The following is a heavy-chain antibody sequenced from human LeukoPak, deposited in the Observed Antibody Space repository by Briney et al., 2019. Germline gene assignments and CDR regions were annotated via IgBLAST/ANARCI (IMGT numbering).Heavy chain of an antibody. Sequence: SETLSLTCAVYGGSFSGYYWSWIRQPPGKGLEWIGYIYYSGSTNYNPSLKSRVTISVDTSKNQFSLKLSSVTAADTAVYYCAREGGSYSNAFDIWGQGTMVTVSS. CDR2: IYYSGST. J-gene: IGHJ3*02. V-gene: IGHV4-59*01. CDR1: GGSFSGYY. D-gene: IGHD1-26*01. CDR3: AREGGSYSNAFDI.